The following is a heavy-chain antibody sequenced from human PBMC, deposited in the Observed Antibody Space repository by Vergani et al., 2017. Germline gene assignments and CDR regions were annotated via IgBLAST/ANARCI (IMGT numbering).Heavy chain of an antibody. CDR2: IYWNDDK. CDR3: AHSPVVVAATVWFDP. D-gene: IGHD2-15*01. J-gene: IGHJ5*02. Sequence: QITLKESGPTLVKPTQTLTLTCTFSGFSLSTNGVGVGWIRQPPGKALEWLALIYWNDDKRYSPSLKSRLTITKDTSKNQVVLTMTNMDPVDTATYYCAHSPVVVAATVWFDPWGQGTLVTVSS. CDR1: GFSLSTNGVG. V-gene: IGHV2-5*01.